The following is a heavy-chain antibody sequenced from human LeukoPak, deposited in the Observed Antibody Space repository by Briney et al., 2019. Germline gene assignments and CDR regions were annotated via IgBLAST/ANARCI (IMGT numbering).Heavy chain of an antibody. CDR3: GRSFGNYYGSGTPPLYFDY. J-gene: IGHJ4*02. CDR2: INPNSGGT. Sequence: ASVKVSCTASGYTFTGYYMHWVRQAPGQGLEWMGWINPNSGGTNYAQKFQGRVTMTRDTSISTAYMELSRLRSDDTAVYYCGRSFGNYYGSGTPPLYFDYWGQGTLVTVSS. D-gene: IGHD3-10*01. V-gene: IGHV1-2*02. CDR1: GYTFTGYY.